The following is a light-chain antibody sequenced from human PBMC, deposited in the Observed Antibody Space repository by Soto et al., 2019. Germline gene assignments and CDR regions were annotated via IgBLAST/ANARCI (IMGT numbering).Light chain of an antibody. J-gene: IGLJ2*01. CDR3: SSFAGTNNLV. CDR2: EVS. CDR1: SSDVGGYNY. Sequence: QSALTQPPSASGSPGQSVTISCTGTSSDVGGYNYVSWYQQHPGNAPKLMISEVSTRPSGVPDRFSGSKSGNTASLTVSGLQCEDEADYYCSSFAGTNNLVFGGGTKLTVL. V-gene: IGLV2-8*01.